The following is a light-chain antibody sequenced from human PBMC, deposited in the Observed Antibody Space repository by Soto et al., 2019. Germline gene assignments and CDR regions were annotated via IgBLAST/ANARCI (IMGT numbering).Light chain of an antibody. CDR2: EVS. V-gene: IGLV2-14*01. CDR1: SGDVGGYNY. Sequence: QSVLTQPASVSGSPGQSITISCTGTSGDVGGYNYVSWYQQHPGKAPKLMIYEVSNRPSGVSNRFSGSKSGNTASLTTSGLQAEDEADYYCSSYTSSSTQVFGTGTKVTVL. J-gene: IGLJ1*01. CDR3: SSYTSSSTQV.